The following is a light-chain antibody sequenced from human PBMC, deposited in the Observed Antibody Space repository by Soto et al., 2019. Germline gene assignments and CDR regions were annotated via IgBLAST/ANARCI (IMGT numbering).Light chain of an antibody. CDR3: QQYGSSGT. CDR1: QSVSSN. CDR2: GAS. Sequence: EIVLTRSPGTLSLSPGERASLSCRASQSVSSNLAWYQQKPGQAPRLLIYGASTRATGIPDRFSGSGSGTDFTLTISRLEPEDFAVYYCQQYGSSGTFGQGTKV. V-gene: IGKV3-20*01. J-gene: IGKJ1*01.